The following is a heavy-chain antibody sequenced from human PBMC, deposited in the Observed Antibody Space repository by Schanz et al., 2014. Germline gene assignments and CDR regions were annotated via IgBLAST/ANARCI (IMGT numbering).Heavy chain of an antibody. CDR1: GFSISFHW. CDR2: IYSGGDT. V-gene: IGHV3-66*01. J-gene: IGHJ4*02. CDR3: ARKTDSSGTGDY. D-gene: IGHD6-19*01. Sequence: EVQLVESGGGLVQPGGSLRLSCAASGFSISFHWMSWVRQAPGKGPEWVSLIYSGGDTNYAGSVKGRFTISRDGSKNTLYLQMNSLRAEDTAVYYCARKTDSSGTGDYWGQGTLVTVSS.